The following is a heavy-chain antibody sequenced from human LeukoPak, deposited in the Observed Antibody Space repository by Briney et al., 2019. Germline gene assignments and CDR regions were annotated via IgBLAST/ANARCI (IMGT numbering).Heavy chain of an antibody. Sequence: GESLKISCKGSGYRFTSYWIGWVRPMPGKGLEWMGIIYPGDSDTRYSPSFQGQVTTSADKSISTAYLQWSSLKASDTAMYYCARKIIGSSSSHNWFDPWGQGTLVTVSS. D-gene: IGHD6-6*01. CDR1: GYRFTSYW. V-gene: IGHV5-51*01. CDR3: ARKIIGSSSSHNWFDP. J-gene: IGHJ5*02. CDR2: IYPGDSDT.